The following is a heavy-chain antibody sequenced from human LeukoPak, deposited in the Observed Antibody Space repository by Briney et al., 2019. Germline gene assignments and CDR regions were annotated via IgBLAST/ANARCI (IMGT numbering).Heavy chain of an antibody. V-gene: IGHV4-34*01. CDR2: INHSGST. Sequence: SETLSLTCAVYGGSFSGYYWSWIRQPPGNGLEWIGEINHSGSTNYNPSLKSGVTISVETCKNEFSLKRSEGDAADKAGYYCARVRGGLSDWYRLGAFDIWGQGTMVTVSS. CDR3: ARVRGGLSDWYRLGAFDI. D-gene: IGHD2-21*02. CDR1: GGSFSGYY. J-gene: IGHJ3*02.